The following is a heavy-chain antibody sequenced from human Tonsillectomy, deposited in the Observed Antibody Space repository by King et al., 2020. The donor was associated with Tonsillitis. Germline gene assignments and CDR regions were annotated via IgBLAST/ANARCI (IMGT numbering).Heavy chain of an antibody. D-gene: IGHD2-8*01. CDR3: ARDRHQGSTKFDY. CDR1: GDSISGYY. V-gene: IGHV4-4*07. Sequence: QLQESGPGLVKPSETLSLTCTVSGDSISGYYWSWIRQPAGKGLEWIGRIYINENTDYNPSLKSRVTMSVDTSKSQFSLKLTSVTAADPAVYYCARDRHQGSTKFDYWGPGTLVAVSS. J-gene: IGHJ4*02. CDR2: IYINENT.